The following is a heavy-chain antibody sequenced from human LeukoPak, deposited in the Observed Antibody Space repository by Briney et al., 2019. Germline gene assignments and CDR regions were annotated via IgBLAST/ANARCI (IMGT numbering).Heavy chain of an antibody. D-gene: IGHD3-16*01. V-gene: IGHV1-8*01. CDR2: MNPNSGNT. CDR1: GYTFTSYD. J-gene: IGHJ5*02. Sequence: ASVKVSCKASGYTFTSYDINWLRQATGQGLEWMGWMNPNSGNTGYAQKFQGRVTMTRHTSISTAYMELSSLRSEHTGVYYCARGRYDYVWGSYYNWFDRWGQGTLVTVSS. CDR3: ARGRYDYVWGSYYNWFDR.